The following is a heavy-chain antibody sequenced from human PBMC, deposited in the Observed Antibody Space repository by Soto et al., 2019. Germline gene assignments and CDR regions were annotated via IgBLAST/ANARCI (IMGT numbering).Heavy chain of an antibody. Sequence: ASVKVSCKASGGTFSSYAISWVRQAPGQGLEWMGGIIPIFGTANYAQKFQGRVTITADESTSTAYMELSSLRSEDTAVYYCAALAAAGIRGSGFDIWGQGTMVTVSS. CDR1: GGTFSSYA. V-gene: IGHV1-69*13. D-gene: IGHD6-13*01. J-gene: IGHJ3*02. CDR3: AALAAAGIRGSGFDI. CDR2: IIPIFGTA.